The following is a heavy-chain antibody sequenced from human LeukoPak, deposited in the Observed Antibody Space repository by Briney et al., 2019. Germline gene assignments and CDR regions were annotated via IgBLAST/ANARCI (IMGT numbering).Heavy chain of an antibody. J-gene: IGHJ6*03. V-gene: IGHV4-34*01. CDR1: IDSFTNYY. CDR2: VNDSGGT. D-gene: IGHD2-2*01. CDR3: ARRGSSSTSCPTPHYYYYMDV. Sequence: SETLSLTCAVYIDSFTNYYWNWIRQTPGKGLEWIGEVNDSGGTNINPSLRSRVTISVDTSKNQFSLKLSSVTAADTAVYYCARRGSSSTSCPTPHYYYYMDVWGKGTTVTISS.